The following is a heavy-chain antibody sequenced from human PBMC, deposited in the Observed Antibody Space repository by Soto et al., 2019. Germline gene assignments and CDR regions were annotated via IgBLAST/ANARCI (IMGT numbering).Heavy chain of an antibody. D-gene: IGHD3-3*01. V-gene: IGHV1-3*01. CDR3: ARDPPTYDD. CDR1: GYTFTSYA. J-gene: IGHJ4*02. CDR2: INAGNGNT. Sequence: QVQLVQSGAEVKKPGASVKVSCKASGYTFTSYAMHWVRQAPGQRLEWMGWINAGNGNTKYSQKLQGRVTMTTDTSTSTAYMELRSLRSDDTAVYYCARDPPTYDDWGQGTLVTVSS.